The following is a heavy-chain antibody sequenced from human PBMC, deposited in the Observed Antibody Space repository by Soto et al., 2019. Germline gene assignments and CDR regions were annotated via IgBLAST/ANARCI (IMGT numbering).Heavy chain of an antibody. CDR3: ARLQLFNYYGIDV. J-gene: IGHJ6*02. CDR1: GFTFSSYS. Sequence: EVQLVESGGGLVKPGGSLRLSCAASGFTFSSYSMNWVRHAPGEGLEWVSSISSSSSYIYYADSVKGRFTISRDNAKNALYFQMNSLRAEDRAVYECARLQLFNYYGIDVWGQGTTVTVSS. D-gene: IGHD6-6*01. CDR2: ISSSSSYI. V-gene: IGHV3-21*01.